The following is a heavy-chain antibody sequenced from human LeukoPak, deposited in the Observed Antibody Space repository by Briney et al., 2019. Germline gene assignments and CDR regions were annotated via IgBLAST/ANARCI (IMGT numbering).Heavy chain of an antibody. Sequence: QAGGSLRLSCAASGFTFSSDWMSWVRQAPGKGLEWVANINQDVSEKYYMDSVKGRFTISRDNTKNSLYLQMNNLRAEDTAGYYCARHDAGHWDYWGQGTLVTVSS. CDR2: INQDVSEK. V-gene: IGHV3-7*01. D-gene: IGHD2-8*01. J-gene: IGHJ4*02. CDR1: GFTFSSDW. CDR3: ARHDAGHWDY.